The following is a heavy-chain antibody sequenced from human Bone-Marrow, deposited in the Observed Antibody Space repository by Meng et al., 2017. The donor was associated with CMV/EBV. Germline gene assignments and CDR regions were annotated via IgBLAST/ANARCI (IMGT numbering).Heavy chain of an antibody. Sequence: LSLTCAASGFTFSSYSMNWVRQAPGKGLEWVSSISSSSSYIYYADSVKGRFTISRDNAKNSLYLQMNSLRAEDTAVYYCARDQLLYFDHWGQGTLVTVSS. CDR3: ARDQLLYFDH. CDR2: ISSSSSYI. D-gene: IGHD2-2*01. J-gene: IGHJ4*02. V-gene: IGHV3-21*01. CDR1: GFTFSSYS.